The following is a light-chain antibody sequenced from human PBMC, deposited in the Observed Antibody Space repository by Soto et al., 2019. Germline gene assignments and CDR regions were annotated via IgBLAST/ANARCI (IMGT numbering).Light chain of an antibody. Sequence: EVVMTQSPATLSVSPGERATLSCRASQSVSNNLAWYQQKPGQAPRLLIYGASTRATGIPARFSGGGSGTEFTLTISSLQSEDFAVYYCQQYNDWPPWTFGQGTKVESK. CDR3: QQYNDWPPWT. J-gene: IGKJ1*01. V-gene: IGKV3-15*01. CDR2: GAS. CDR1: QSVSNN.